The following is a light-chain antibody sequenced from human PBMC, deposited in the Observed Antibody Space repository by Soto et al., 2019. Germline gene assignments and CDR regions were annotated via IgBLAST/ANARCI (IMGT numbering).Light chain of an antibody. J-gene: IGLJ3*02. V-gene: IGLV1-44*01. CDR1: SSDIGSNS. CDR3: ATWSDSLKGWV. CDR2: AND. Sequence: QSVLTQPPSASRTPGQRVTIPCSGSSSDIGSNSVNWYQQLPGAAPRLLIFANDHRPSGVPDRFSASKSGTSASLAISGVRSEDEAVSYCATWSDSLKGWVFGGGTKLTVL.